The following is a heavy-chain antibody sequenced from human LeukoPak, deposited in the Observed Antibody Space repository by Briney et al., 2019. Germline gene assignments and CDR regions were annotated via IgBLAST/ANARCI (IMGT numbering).Heavy chain of an antibody. CDR2: INPIFGTA. J-gene: IGHJ4*02. D-gene: IGHD6-13*01. CDR3: ARGYSWYGDY. Sequence: GASVKVSCKASGGTFSSYAISWVRQAPGQGLEWMGGINPIFGTANYAQKFQGRVTITTDESTSTAYMELSSLRSEDTAVYYCARGYSWYGDYWGQGTLVTVSS. CDR1: GGTFSSYA. V-gene: IGHV1-69*05.